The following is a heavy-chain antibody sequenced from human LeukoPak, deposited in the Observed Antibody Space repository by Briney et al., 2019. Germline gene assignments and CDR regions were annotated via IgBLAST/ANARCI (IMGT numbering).Heavy chain of an antibody. D-gene: IGHD5-18*01. J-gene: IGHJ6*02. CDR2: IYTSGST. CDR3: ARSKIQLWLPVNYYYGMDV. CDR1: GGSISIYY. V-gene: IGHV4-4*07. Sequence: SETLSLTCTVSGGSISIYYWSWIRQPAGKGLEWIGRIYTSGSTNYNPSLKSRVTMSVDTSKNQFSLKLSSVTAADTAVYYCARSKIQLWLPVNYYYGMDVWGQGTTVTVSS.